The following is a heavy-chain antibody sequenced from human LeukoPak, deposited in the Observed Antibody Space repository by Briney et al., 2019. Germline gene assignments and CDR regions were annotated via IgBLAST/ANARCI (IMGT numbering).Heavy chain of an antibody. CDR2: IKQDGSEK. CDR3: VRDKTVGATQLDY. J-gene: IGHJ4*02. V-gene: IGHV3-7*01. D-gene: IGHD1-26*01. Sequence: GGSLRLSCAASGFTFSTYWMSWVRQAPGKGLEWVANIKQDGSEKYYVDSVKGRFTISRDNGKSSLYLQMNNLRAEDTGVYYLVRDKTVGATQLDYWGEGTLVSVST. CDR1: GFTFSTYW.